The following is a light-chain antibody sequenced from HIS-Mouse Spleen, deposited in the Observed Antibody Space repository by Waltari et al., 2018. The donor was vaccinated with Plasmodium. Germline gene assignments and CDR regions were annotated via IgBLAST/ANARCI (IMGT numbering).Light chain of an antibody. J-gene: IGLJ3*02. CDR3: QAWDSSTAV. Sequence: SYELTQPPSVSVSPGQTASITCSGDKLGDKYACWYQQKPGQSPVLVIYQDSKRPSGIPRRFSGSKSGNTATLTSGGAQAMDEADYYCQAWDSSTAVFGGGTKLTVL. V-gene: IGLV3-1*01. CDR2: QDS. CDR1: KLGDKY.